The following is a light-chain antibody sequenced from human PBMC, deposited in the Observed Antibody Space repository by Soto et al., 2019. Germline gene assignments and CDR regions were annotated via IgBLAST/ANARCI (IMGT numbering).Light chain of an antibody. CDR1: QSVRIN. Sequence: EIVMTQSPATLSVSPGERATLSCRASQSVRINLAWYQQKPGQAPRLLIYGASARATGIPARLSGSGSGTEFTLTISSMQSEDFAVYYCQQFNNWPIFGHGTRLEIK. CDR2: GAS. V-gene: IGKV3-15*01. J-gene: IGKJ5*01. CDR3: QQFNNWPI.